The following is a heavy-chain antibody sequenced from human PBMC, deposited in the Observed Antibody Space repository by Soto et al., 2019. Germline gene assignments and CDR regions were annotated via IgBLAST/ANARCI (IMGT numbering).Heavy chain of an antibody. CDR1: GYSVTSYW. CDR2: IYPGDSDT. CDR3: ARHGGYGQGYYYYYGMDV. Sequence: GESLKISCKGSGYSVTSYWIGWVRQMPGKGLEWMGIIYPGDSDTRYSPSFQGQVTISADKSISTAYLQWSSLKASDTAMYYCARHGGYGQGYYYYYGMDVWGQGTTVTVSS. D-gene: IGHD5-18*01. J-gene: IGHJ6*02. V-gene: IGHV5-51*01.